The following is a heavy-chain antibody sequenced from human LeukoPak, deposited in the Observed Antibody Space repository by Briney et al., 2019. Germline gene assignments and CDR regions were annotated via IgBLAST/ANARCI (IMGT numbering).Heavy chain of an antibody. CDR2: ISSSGSTI. Sequence: GGSLRLSCAASGFTFSSYEMNWVRQAPGKGLEWVSYISSSGSTIYYADSVKGRFTISRDNAKNSLYLQMNSLRAEDTAVYYCARGGYHHGFDIWGQGTMVTVSS. J-gene: IGHJ3*02. V-gene: IGHV3-48*03. CDR3: ARGGYHHGFDI. CDR1: GFTFSSYE. D-gene: IGHD2-15*01.